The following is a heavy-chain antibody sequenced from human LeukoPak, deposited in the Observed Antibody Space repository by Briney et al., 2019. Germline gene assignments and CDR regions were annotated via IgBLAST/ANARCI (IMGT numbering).Heavy chain of an antibody. J-gene: IGHJ6*03. Sequence: PGGSLRLSCAASGFTVSSNFMAWVRQAPGKGLEWVSVIYGGGSTFYADSVKGRSTISRDNSQNTMYLQMNGLRAEDTAVYYCARAAISYYYMDVWGKGTTVTVSS. CDR3: ARAAISYYYMDV. D-gene: IGHD2-2*02. CDR1: GFTVSSNF. CDR2: IYGGGST. V-gene: IGHV3-53*01.